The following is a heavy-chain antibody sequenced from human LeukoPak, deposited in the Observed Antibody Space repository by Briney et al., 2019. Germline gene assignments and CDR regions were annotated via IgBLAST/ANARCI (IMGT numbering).Heavy chain of an antibody. CDR2: ISSSSSTI. V-gene: IGHV3-48*01. CDR3: ARARGYSYGYGWYFDL. CDR1: GFTFSSYS. J-gene: IGHJ2*01. D-gene: IGHD5-18*01. Sequence: GSLRLSCAASGFTFSSYSMNWVRQAPGKGLEWVSYISSSSSTIYCADSVKGRFTISRDNAKNSLYLQMNSLRAEDTAVYYCARARGYSYGYGWYFDLWGRGTLVTVSS.